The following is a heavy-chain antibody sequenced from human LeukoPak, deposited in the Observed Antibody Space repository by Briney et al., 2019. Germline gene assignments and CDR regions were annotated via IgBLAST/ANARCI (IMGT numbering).Heavy chain of an antibody. CDR2: IRYDGSNK. CDR3: AKGADYGETFDY. D-gene: IGHD4-17*01. V-gene: IGHV3-30*02. CDR1: GSTFSSYG. J-gene: IGHJ4*02. Sequence: GGSLRLSCAASGSTFSSYGMHWVRQAPGKGLEWVAFIRYDGSNKYYADSVKGRFTISRDNSKNTLYLQMNSLRAEDTAVYYCAKGADYGETFDYWGQGTLVTVSS.